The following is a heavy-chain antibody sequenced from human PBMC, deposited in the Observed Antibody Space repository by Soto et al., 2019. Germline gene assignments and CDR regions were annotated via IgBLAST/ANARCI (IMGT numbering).Heavy chain of an antibody. V-gene: IGHV1-69*12. CDR1: GGTFSSYA. CDR2: IIPIFGTA. D-gene: IGHD3-22*01. Sequence: QVQLVQSGAEVKKPGSSVKVSCKASGGTFSSYAITWVRQAPGQGLEWMGGIIPIFGTANYAQKFQGRVTITAXXYXSXVYMELSSLRSEDTAVYYCGRDRGPSSGYYPYWFDPWGQGTLVTVSS. J-gene: IGHJ5*02. CDR3: GRDRGPSSGYYPYWFDP.